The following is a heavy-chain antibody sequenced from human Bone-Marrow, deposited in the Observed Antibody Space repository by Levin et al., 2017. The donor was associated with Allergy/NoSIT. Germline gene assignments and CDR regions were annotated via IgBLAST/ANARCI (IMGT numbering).Heavy chain of an antibody. V-gene: IGHV3-48*03. Sequence: PGGSLRLSCAGSGFTFSSYEMNWVRQAPGMGLEWVSYISSSGLTQYYADSVKGRFTIPRDNANNSLYLQMNSLRAEDTAIYYCAREIIATAARRRPDFWFDPWGQGTLVTVSS. CDR1: GFTFSSYE. CDR3: AREIIATAARRRPDFWFDP. J-gene: IGHJ5*02. CDR2: ISSSGLTQ. D-gene: IGHD6-25*01.